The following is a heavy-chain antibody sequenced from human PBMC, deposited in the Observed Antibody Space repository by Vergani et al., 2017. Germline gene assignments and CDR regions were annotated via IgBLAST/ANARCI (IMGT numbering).Heavy chain of an antibody. CDR1: GYTFTSYG. CDR3: AREAVSWLLTGDAFDI. Sequence: QVQLVQSGAEVKKPWASVKVSCKASGYTFTSYGISWVRQAPGQGLEWMGWISAYNGNTNYAQKLQGRVTMTTDTSTSTAYMELRSLRSDDTAVYYCAREAVSWLLTGDAFDIWGQGTMVTVSS. J-gene: IGHJ3*02. D-gene: IGHD6-19*01. CDR2: ISAYNGNT. V-gene: IGHV1-18*01.